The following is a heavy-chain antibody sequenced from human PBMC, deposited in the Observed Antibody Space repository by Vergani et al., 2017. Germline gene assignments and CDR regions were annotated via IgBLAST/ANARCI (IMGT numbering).Heavy chain of an antibody. CDR1: GGSFTSYH. J-gene: IGHJ6*03. Sequence: QVQLQQWGGGLLKPSETLSLTCVVNGGSFTSYHWTWIRQSPGEGLEWVGDIDRTGRPVYNPHFKRRLTMSVDKSRIQFSLTLNSVTATDTAIYFCARVNTETNRHLYYYYYMDVWGQGTAVTVS. CDR2: IDRTGRP. CDR3: ARVNTETNRHLYYYYYMDV. D-gene: IGHD4-11*01. V-gene: IGHV4-34*01.